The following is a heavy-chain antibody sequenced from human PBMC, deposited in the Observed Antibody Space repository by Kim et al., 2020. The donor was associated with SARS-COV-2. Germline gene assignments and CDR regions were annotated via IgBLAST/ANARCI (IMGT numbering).Heavy chain of an antibody. J-gene: IGHJ3*01. CDR3: ARGLFEGVAQRG. V-gene: IGHV1-8*01. D-gene: IGHD2-15*01. Sequence: GYAQKFQGRVTMTRNTSISTAYMELSSLRSEDTAVYYCARGLFEGVAQRGWGQGTMVTVSS.